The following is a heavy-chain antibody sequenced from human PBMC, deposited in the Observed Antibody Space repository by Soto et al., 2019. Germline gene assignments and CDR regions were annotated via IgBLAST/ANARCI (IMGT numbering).Heavy chain of an antibody. CDR2: ISGSGGST. CDR3: AKSAASEDDYFYYGLDV. J-gene: IGHJ6*02. CDR1: GFTFSIHA. V-gene: IGHV3-23*01. D-gene: IGHD6-25*01. Sequence: GGSLRLSCEVSGFTFSIHAMSWVRQAPGKGLEWVSAISGSGGSTYYADSVKGHFTISRGNSKNTLYLQMNSLRAEDTAVYYCAKSAASEDDYFYYGLDVWGQGTTVTVSS.